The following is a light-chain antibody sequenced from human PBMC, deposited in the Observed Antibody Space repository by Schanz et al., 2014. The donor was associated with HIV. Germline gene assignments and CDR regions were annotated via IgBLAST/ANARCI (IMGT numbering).Light chain of an antibody. Sequence: DIVLTQSPLSLPVTPGEPASISCRSSQSLVHSDGNIYLNWFQQRPGQAPRRLIYKVSNRDSGVPDRFSGSGSGTDFTLKISSVEAEDVGVYYCMQGTDWLRTFGQGTKLEI. J-gene: IGKJ2*01. V-gene: IGKV2-30*02. CDR3: MQGTDWLRT. CDR2: KVS. CDR1: QSLVHSDGNIY.